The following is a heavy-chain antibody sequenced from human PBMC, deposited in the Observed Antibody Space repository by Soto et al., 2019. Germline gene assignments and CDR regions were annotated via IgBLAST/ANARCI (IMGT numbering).Heavy chain of an antibody. Sequence: SGPTLVNPTQTLTLTCTFSGFSLSTSGVGVGWIRQPPGKALEWLALIYWNDDKRYSPSLKSRLTITKDTSKNQVVLTMTNMDPVDTATYYCARPHSKYYDFWSGYSGFYYFDYWGQGTLVTVSS. CDR3: ARPHSKYYDFWSGYSGFYYFDY. V-gene: IGHV2-5*01. J-gene: IGHJ4*02. CDR2: IYWNDDK. CDR1: GFSLSTSGVG. D-gene: IGHD3-3*01.